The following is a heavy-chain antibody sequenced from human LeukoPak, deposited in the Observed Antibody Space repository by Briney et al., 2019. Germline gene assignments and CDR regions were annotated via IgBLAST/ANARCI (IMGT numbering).Heavy chain of an antibody. Sequence: PGGSLRLSCAASGFTFSSYGMHWVRQAPGKGLEWVAVISYDGSNKYYADSVKGRFTISRDNSKNTLYLQMNSLRAEDTAVYYCAKDEYYYGSGSIYYYYYYGMDVWGQGTTVTVSS. J-gene: IGHJ6*02. V-gene: IGHV3-30*18. CDR2: ISYDGSNK. CDR3: AKDEYYYGSGSIYYYYYYGMDV. D-gene: IGHD3-10*01. CDR1: GFTFSSYG.